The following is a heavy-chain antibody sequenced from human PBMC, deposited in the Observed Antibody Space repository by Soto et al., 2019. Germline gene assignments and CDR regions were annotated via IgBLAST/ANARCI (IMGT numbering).Heavy chain of an antibody. D-gene: IGHD3-3*01. J-gene: IGHJ3*02. V-gene: IGHV4-34*01. CDR3: ARAGYYDFWSGYYPVGAFAI. CDR2: INHSGST. Sequence: SQTLSLTCAVYGGSFSGYYWSWIRQPPGKGLEWIGEINHSGSTNYNPSLKSRVTISVDTSKNQFSLKLSSVTAADTAVYYCARAGYYDFWSGYYPVGAFAIWGQGTMVTVSS. CDR1: GGSFSGYY.